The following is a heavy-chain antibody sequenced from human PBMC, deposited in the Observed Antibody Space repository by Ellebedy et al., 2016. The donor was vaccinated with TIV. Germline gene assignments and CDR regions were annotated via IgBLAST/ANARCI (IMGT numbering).Heavy chain of an antibody. D-gene: IGHD3-9*01. CDR2: IYWDDDK. Sequence: SGPTLVKPTQTLTLTCTFSGFSLSTSGECVGWIRQPPGKALEWIALIYWDDDKRYRPSLKSRLTFAKDTSKNQVVLTITNMDPLDTGTYYCAHRLGGEGYHDVLPGFYWFDTFDVWGPGTMVTVSS. J-gene: IGHJ3*01. V-gene: IGHV2-5*02. CDR3: AHRLGGEGYHDVLPGFYWFDTFDV. CDR1: GFSLSTSGEC.